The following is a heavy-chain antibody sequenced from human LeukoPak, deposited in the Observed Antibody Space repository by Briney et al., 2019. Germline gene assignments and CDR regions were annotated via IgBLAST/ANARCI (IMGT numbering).Heavy chain of an antibody. J-gene: IGHJ5*01. CDR1: GFAFSSYA. CDR2: ISYDGTDK. V-gene: IGHV3-30*04. Sequence: GGSLRLSCAASGFAFSSYAMHWVRQAPDKGLEWVAVISYDGTDKYYADSVKGRFTISRDNSMKTLFLQMNSLRGDDTAVYYCAKDAQRGFDYSNSLESWGQGTLVTVSS. D-gene: IGHD4-11*01. CDR3: AKDAQRGFDYSNSLES.